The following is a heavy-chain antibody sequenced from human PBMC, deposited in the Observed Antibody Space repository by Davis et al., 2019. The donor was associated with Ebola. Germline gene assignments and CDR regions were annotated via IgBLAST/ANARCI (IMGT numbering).Heavy chain of an antibody. D-gene: IGHD2-15*01. CDR1: GGSVSSGSYY. V-gene: IGHV4-61*01. CDR3: ARVVFVAGATPSWYFDL. CDR2: IYYSGST. Sequence: SETLSLTCTVSGGSVSSGSYYWSWIRQPPEKGLEWVCYIYYSGSTNYNPSLKSRVTISVDTSKNQFSLKLSSVTAADTAVYYCARVVFVAGATPSWYFDLWGRGTLVTVSP. J-gene: IGHJ2*01.